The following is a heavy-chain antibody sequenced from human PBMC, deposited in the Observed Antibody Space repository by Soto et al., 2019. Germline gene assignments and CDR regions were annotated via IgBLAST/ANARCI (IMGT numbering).Heavy chain of an antibody. J-gene: IGHJ4*02. CDR3: TTVNVWAQPYFDD. V-gene: IGHV1-24*01. CDR1: GDSVTELY. D-gene: IGHD1-26*01. Sequence: QVRLLQSGADVKKPGASVKVSCKVSGDSVTELYMHWVRQAPGKGLEWMGGFDPEEGERIYSQNFQGRVVMTEDASTNTAYLELRRLRSEDTAVYYCTTVNVWAQPYFDDWGQGTLVTVSS. CDR2: FDPEEGER.